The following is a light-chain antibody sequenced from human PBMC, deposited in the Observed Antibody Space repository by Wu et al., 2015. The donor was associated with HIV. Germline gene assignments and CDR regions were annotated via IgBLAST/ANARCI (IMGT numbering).Light chain of an antibody. CDR1: QGIRSS. Sequence: DIQLTQSPSFLSASIGDRVTISCRASQGIRSSLAWYQQRSGQVPKLLIFSASTLQHGVPSRFSGGGSGTEFTLTINSLQPEDFATYYCQKYNTAPWTFGQGTKVEMK. CDR2: SAS. J-gene: IGKJ1*01. V-gene: IGKV1-9*01. CDR3: QKYNTAPWT.